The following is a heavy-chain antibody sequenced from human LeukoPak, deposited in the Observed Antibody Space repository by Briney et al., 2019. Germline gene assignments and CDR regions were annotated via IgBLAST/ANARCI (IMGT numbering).Heavy chain of an antibody. J-gene: IGHJ4*02. CDR1: GYTFTGYY. D-gene: IGHD2-21*02. Sequence: ASVKVSCKASGYTFTGYYMHWVRQAPGQGLEWMGWINPNSGGTNYAQKFQGRVTMTRDTSISTAYMELSRLRPDDTAVYYCARSNIVVVTAVPDYWGQGTLVTVSS. V-gene: IGHV1-2*02. CDR3: ARSNIVVVTAVPDY. CDR2: INPNSGGT.